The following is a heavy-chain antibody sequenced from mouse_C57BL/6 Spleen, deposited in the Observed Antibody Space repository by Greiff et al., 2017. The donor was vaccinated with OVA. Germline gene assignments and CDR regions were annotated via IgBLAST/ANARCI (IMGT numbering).Heavy chain of an antibody. D-gene: IGHD3-2*02. Sequence: SGPELVKPGASVKIPCKASGYTFTDYNMDWVKQSHGKSLEWIGDINPNNGGTIYNQKFKGKATLTVDKSSSTAYMELRSLTSEDTAVYYCARSGSSGSSWFAYWGQGTLVTVSA. J-gene: IGHJ3*01. CDR1: GYTFTDYN. V-gene: IGHV1-18*01. CDR3: ARSGSSGSSWFAY. CDR2: INPNNGGT.